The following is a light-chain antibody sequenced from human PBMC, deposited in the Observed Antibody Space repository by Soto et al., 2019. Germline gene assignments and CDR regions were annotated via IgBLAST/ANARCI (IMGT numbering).Light chain of an antibody. CDR3: QSYDNGLTGSLV. CDR2: ANT. Sequence: QSVLTQPPSVSGAPGQRVTISCTGNNSNIGAGHDVHWYQQVPGTAPRLLIYANTHRPSGVPDRFSGSRSATAASLAITGLQAEDEADYFCQSYDNGLTGSLVFGGGTKLTVL. CDR1: NSNIGAGHD. V-gene: IGLV1-40*01. J-gene: IGLJ2*01.